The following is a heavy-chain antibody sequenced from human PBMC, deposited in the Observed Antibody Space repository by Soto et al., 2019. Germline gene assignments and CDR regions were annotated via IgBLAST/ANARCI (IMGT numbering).Heavy chain of an antibody. J-gene: IGHJ4*02. D-gene: IGHD6-19*01. Sequence: SETRSVTCTVSGGSISGHYWIWIRESPGKGLEWIGYIFYTGSTNYNPYLKSRVTLSVDTSKNKFSLRLSSVTAADTAVYYCARVGSSGWSPDYWGQGTRVTV. V-gene: IGHV4-59*11. CDR3: ARVGSSGWSPDY. CDR1: GGSISGHY. CDR2: IFYTGST.